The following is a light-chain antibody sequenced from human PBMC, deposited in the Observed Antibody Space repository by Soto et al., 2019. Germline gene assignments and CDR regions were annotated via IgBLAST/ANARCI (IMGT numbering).Light chain of an antibody. CDR3: MQGTHWPPYT. CDR1: QSLVYSDGNTY. J-gene: IGKJ2*01. V-gene: IGKV2-30*01. CDR2: KVS. Sequence: DVVMTQSPLSLPVTLGQPASISCRSSQSLVYSDGNTYLNWFQQRPGQCPRRLMYKVSNRDSGVPDRYSGSGSGTDFTLEISRVEAEDVGVYYCMQGTHWPPYTFGQGTKLEIK.